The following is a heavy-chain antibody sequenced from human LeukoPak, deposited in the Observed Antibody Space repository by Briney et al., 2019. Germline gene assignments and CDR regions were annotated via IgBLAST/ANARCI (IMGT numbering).Heavy chain of an antibody. CDR1: GFTFSNYA. CDR3: AKSRGYYYEKSGPADY. J-gene: IGHJ4*02. CDR2: ISNNGRNK. Sequence: GGSLRLSCAASGFTFSNYAIHWVRQAPGKGLEWVAFISNNGRNKDYADSVKGRFTISRDNSKNTLYLQMNSLSAEDTAVYYCAKSRGYYYEKSGPADYWGQGTLVTVSS. D-gene: IGHD3-22*01. V-gene: IGHV3-30-3*02.